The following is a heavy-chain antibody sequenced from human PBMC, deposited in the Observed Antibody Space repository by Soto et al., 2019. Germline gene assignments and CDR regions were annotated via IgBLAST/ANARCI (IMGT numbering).Heavy chain of an antibody. CDR2: VYPSDSAV. Sequence: PGESLKISCQGTGYRFSSSWIGWVRQKPGKGLEWLGNVYPSDSAVRYSPAFEGQVTILADNSINTAYLQLLNLGASDTAIYYCTKGATSPFASWGQGTRVTVSS. D-gene: IGHD3-16*01. CDR3: TKGATSPFAS. CDR1: GYRFSSSW. V-gene: IGHV5-51*01. J-gene: IGHJ4*02.